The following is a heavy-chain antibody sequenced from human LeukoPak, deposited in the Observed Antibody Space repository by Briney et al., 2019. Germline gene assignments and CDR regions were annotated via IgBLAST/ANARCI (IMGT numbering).Heavy chain of an antibody. CDR3: ANTYYYGSGSYYRQYYFDY. CDR1: GFTFSSYA. CDR2: ISGSGGST. V-gene: IGHV3-23*01. D-gene: IGHD3-10*01. Sequence: GGSLRLSCAASGFTFSSYAMSWVRQAPGKGLEWVLAISGSGGSTYYADSVKGRFTISRDNSKNTLYLQMNSLRAEDTAVYYCANTYYYGSGSYYRQYYFDYWGQGTLVTVSS. J-gene: IGHJ4*02.